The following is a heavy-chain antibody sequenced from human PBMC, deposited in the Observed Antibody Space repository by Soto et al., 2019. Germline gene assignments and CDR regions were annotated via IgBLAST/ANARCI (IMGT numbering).Heavy chain of an antibody. Sequence: ASVKVSCKASGYTFTSYGISWVRQAPGQGLEWMGWISAYNGNTNYAQKLQGRVTMTTDTSTSTAYMELRSLRSDDTAVYYCARAAATPSVYYYYGMDVWGQGTTVTVSS. CDR3: ARAAATPSVYYYYGMDV. V-gene: IGHV1-18*01. CDR2: ISAYNGNT. CDR1: GYTFTSYG. D-gene: IGHD2-2*01. J-gene: IGHJ6*02.